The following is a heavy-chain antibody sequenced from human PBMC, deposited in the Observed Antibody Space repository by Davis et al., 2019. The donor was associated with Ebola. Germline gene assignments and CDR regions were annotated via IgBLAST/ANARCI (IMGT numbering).Heavy chain of an antibody. CDR3: AGLGGDY. Sequence: MPSETLSLTCAVYGGSFSGYYWSWIRHPPGKGLEWIGEINHSGSTNYNPSLKSRVTMSVDTSKNQFSLKLSSVTAADTAVYYCAGLGGDYWGQGTLVTVSS. CDR2: INHSGST. J-gene: IGHJ4*02. CDR1: GGSFSGYY. V-gene: IGHV4-34*01. D-gene: IGHD6-6*01.